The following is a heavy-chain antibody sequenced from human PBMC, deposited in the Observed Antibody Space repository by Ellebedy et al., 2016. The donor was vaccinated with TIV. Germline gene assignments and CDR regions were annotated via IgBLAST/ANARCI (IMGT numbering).Heavy chain of an antibody. CDR2: INQSGRA. CDR3: AEGRSGWYYFDY. D-gene: IGHD6-19*01. CDR1: GGSINTYY. V-gene: IGHV4-34*01. J-gene: IGHJ4*02. Sequence: SETLSLTCTVSGGSINTYYWSWVRQPPGKGLEWIGAINQSGRATYNPSLKCRVTISVDMSKNQFSLRLSSVTAADTAVYYCAEGRSGWYYFDYWGQGTLVTVSS.